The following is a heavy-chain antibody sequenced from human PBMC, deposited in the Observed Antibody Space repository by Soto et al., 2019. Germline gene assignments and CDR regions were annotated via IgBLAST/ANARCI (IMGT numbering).Heavy chain of an antibody. J-gene: IGHJ2*01. Sequence: SETLSLTCKVSGTSVRHFYWSWIRQSAGKGLEWIGRIYSTGTTNFNPSLKSRLTMSTDMSKNQVSLNLTSVTAADTAVYYCVRDRADFSSTYYHYFSVWGRGALVTVSS. D-gene: IGHD6-13*01. V-gene: IGHV4-4*07. CDR3: VRDRADFSSTYYHYFSV. CDR2: IYSTGTT. CDR1: GTSVRHFY.